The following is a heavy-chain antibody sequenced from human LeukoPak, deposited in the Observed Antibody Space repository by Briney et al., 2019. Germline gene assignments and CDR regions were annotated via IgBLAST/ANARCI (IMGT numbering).Heavy chain of an antibody. J-gene: IGHJ4*02. CDR1: GFTFGDYS. CDR2: IRSKGYGGTA. CDR3: ARVGACTDGVCQALDY. D-gene: IGHD2-8*01. Sequence: GGSLSLSCTTSGFTFGDYSMSGFRQAPGKGLEGVGFIRSKGYGGTAEYAASVKGRFTISRDNAKNSLFLQMNSLRVEDTALYYCARVGACTDGVCQALDYWGQGTLVTVSS. V-gene: IGHV3-49*03.